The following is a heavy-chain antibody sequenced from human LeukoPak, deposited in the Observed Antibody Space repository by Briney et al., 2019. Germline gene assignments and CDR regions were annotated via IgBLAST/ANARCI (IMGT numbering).Heavy chain of an antibody. CDR2: ISGSGGGT. Sequence: GSLRLSCAASGFTFSSYAMHWVRQAPGKGLEWVSGISGSGGGTYYADSVKGRFTISRDNSKNTLDLQMNSLRAEDTAVYYCAKDVIRVVAATHFDYWGQGTLVTVSS. D-gene: IGHD2-15*01. CDR1: GFTFSSYA. CDR3: AKDVIRVVAATHFDY. V-gene: IGHV3-23*01. J-gene: IGHJ4*02.